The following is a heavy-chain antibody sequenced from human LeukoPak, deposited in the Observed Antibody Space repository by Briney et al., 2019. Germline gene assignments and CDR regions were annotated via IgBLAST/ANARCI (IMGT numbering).Heavy chain of an antibody. CDR3: ARAYCGGDCTPGGAFDV. D-gene: IGHD2-21*02. CDR1: GDSISTSF. J-gene: IGHJ3*01. V-gene: IGHV4-4*07. CDR2: IHASGTT. Sequence: SETLSLTCSVSGDSISTSFWSWVRQPAGKSLEWIGRIHASGTTRYNPSLNSRVTMSVATSNNQLSLKLTSVTAADTAVYYCARAYCGGDCTPGGAFDVWGQGTMVTVSS.